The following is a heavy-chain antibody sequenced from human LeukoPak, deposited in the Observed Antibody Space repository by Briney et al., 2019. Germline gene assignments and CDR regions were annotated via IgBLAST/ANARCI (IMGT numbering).Heavy chain of an antibody. Sequence: GESLKISCKGSGYSLTSYWIGWVRQMPGKGLEWMGIIYPGDSDTRYSPSFQGQVTISADKSISTAYLQWSSLKASDTAMYYCARGSGGGYSGYDLSYYGMDVWGQGTTVTVSS. J-gene: IGHJ6*02. CDR2: IYPGDSDT. D-gene: IGHD5-12*01. CDR1: GYSLTSYW. CDR3: ARGSGGGYSGYDLSYYGMDV. V-gene: IGHV5-51*01.